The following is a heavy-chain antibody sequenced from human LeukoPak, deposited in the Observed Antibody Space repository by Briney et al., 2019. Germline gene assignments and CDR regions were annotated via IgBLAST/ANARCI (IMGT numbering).Heavy chain of an antibody. V-gene: IGHV4-38-2*02. D-gene: IGHD7-27*01. J-gene: IGHJ4*02. CDR2: IYQSGST. CDR1: GYSISSGYY. Sequence: KASETLSLTCSVSGYSISSGYYWGWIRQPPGKGLEWIGSIYQSGSTSYNPSLKSRVTISVDTSNNQFSLNLASVTAADTAVYSCARLAWGRPDYWGQGTLVTVSS. CDR3: ARLAWGRPDY.